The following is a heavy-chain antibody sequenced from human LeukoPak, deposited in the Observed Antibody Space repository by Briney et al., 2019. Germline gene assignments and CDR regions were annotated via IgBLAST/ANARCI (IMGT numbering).Heavy chain of an antibody. CDR3: ARDTDSRILLWFGEGDAFDI. J-gene: IGHJ3*02. Sequence: PGGSLRLSCAASGFTFSSYSMNWVRQAPGKGLEWVSYISSSSSTIYYADSVKGRFTISRDNAKNSLYLQMNSLRVEDTAVYYCARDTDSRILLWFGEGDAFDIWGQGTMVTVSS. CDR2: ISSSSSTI. V-gene: IGHV3-48*01. D-gene: IGHD3-10*01. CDR1: GFTFSSYS.